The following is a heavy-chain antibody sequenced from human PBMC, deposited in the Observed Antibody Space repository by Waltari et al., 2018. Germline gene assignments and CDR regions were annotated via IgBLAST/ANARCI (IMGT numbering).Heavy chain of an antibody. CDR2: INHSGST. V-gene: IGHV4-34*01. CDR1: GGSFSGYY. J-gene: IGHJ3*02. D-gene: IGHD1-26*01. Sequence: QVQLQQWGAGLLKPSETLSLTCAVYGGSFSGYYWSWIRQPPGKGMEWIGEINHSGSTNYTPSLRIRVTISGDTSKNQFSRKLSAVTAADTAVYYCARAWISRILGATSAFDIWGQGTMVTVS. CDR3: ARAWISRILGATSAFDI.